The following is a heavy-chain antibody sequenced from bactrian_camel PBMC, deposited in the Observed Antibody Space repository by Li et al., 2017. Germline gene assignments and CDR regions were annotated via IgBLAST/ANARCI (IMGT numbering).Heavy chain of an antibody. CDR1: APGYTGDTFC. J-gene: IGHJ4*01. D-gene: IGHD4*01. V-gene: IGHV3S53*01. Sequence: HVQLVESGGGSVQTGGSLTLSCVASAPGYTGDTFCMAWFCQVEGKEREGVAAVGSDGTTNYVDSVKGRFTVSQDNARKAVYLQMNSLKPEDTAVYYCAAVRFGGPLSGYDDCPLKYEYNYWGQGTQVTVS. CDR3: AAVRFGGPLSGYDDCPLKYEYNY. CDR2: VGSDGTT.